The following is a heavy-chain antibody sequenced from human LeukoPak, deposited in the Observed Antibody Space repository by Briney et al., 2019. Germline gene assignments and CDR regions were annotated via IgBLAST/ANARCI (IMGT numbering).Heavy chain of an antibody. V-gene: IGHV1-8*01. CDR1: GYTFTSYD. D-gene: IGHD4-17*01. CDR3: ARGFLYGDYTSNYYYYGMDV. CDR2: MNPHSGNT. J-gene: IGHJ6*02. Sequence: ASVKVSCKASGYTFTSYDINWVRQATGQGREWMGWMNPHSGNTGYAQKFEGRVTMTRKTSISTAYMELSSLRSEDTAVYYCARGFLYGDYTSNYYYYGMDVWGQGTTVTASS.